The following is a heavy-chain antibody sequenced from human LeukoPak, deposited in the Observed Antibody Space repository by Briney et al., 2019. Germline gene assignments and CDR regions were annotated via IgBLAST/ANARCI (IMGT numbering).Heavy chain of an antibody. V-gene: IGHV3-13*01. CDR1: GFTFSSYD. J-gene: IGHJ4*02. D-gene: IGHD6-19*01. CDR2: IGTAGDT. CDR3: ARAVVDSSGWYYFDY. Sequence: GGSLRLSCAASGFTFSSYDMHLVRQATGKGLEWVSAIGTAGDTYYPGSVKGRFTISRENAKNSLYLQMNSLRAGDTAVYYCARAVVDSSGWYYFDYWGQGTLVTVSS.